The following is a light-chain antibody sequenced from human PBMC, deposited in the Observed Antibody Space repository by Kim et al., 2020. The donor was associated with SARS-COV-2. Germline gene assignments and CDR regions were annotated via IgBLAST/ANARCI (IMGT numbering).Light chain of an antibody. CDR2: AAS. V-gene: IGKV1-8*01. CDR1: ESVSSY. CDR3: QHYYTYPFT. Sequence: ASTGDRVTITCRASESVSSYLAWYQQKPGRAPDILIYAASTLQRGVPSRFSGRGSGTEFTLTISYLQSEDFATYYCQHYYTYPFTFGPGTKVDIK. J-gene: IGKJ3*01.